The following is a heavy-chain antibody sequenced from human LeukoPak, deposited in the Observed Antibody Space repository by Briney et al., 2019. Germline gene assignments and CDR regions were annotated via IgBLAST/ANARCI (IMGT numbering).Heavy chain of an antibody. CDR2: ISYDGSNK. CDR1: GFTFSSYA. Sequence: PGGSLRLSCAASGFTFSSYAMHWVRQAPGKGLEWVAVISYDGSNKYYADSVKGRFTISRDNSKNTLYLQMNSLRAEDTAVYYCASGPRQGDYSEGAFDIWGQGTMVTVSS. V-gene: IGHV3-30-3*01. CDR3: ASGPRQGDYSEGAFDI. D-gene: IGHD2-15*01. J-gene: IGHJ3*02.